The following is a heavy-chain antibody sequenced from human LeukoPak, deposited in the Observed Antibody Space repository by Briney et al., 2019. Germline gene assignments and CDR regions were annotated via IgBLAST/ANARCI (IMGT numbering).Heavy chain of an antibody. CDR3: AVSGGDYYYYYYMDV. V-gene: IGHV4-38-2*02. CDR2: IYHSGST. D-gene: IGHD2-15*01. Sequence: SQTLSLTCTVSGGSISSGYYWGWIRQPPGKGLEWIGSIYHSGSTYYNPSLKSRVTISVDTSKNQFSLKLSSVTAADTAVYYCAVSGGDYYYYYYMDVWGKGTTVTVSS. CDR1: GGSISSGYY. J-gene: IGHJ6*03.